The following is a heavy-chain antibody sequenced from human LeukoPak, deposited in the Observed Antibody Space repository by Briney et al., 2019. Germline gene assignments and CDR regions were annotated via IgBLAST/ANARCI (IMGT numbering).Heavy chain of an antibody. CDR2: ISNDGKNK. J-gene: IGHJ3*02. V-gene: IGHV3-30*04. D-gene: IGHD1-26*01. Sequence: LPGRSLRLSCEASGFTFSTYNFHRVRQAPGKGLEWVAVISNDGKNKNYADFVKGRFTVSRDNSKNTLFLQMSTLRPEDTAVYHCARGLVGVSAAFDIWGQGTLVTVSS. CDR3: ARGLVGVSAAFDI. CDR1: GFTFSTYN.